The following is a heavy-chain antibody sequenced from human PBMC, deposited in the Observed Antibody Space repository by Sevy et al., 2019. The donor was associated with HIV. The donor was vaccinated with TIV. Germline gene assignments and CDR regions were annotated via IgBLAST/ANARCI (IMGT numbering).Heavy chain of an antibody. CDR2: ISWDGGST. D-gene: IGHD6-13*01. V-gene: IGHV3-43*01. CDR1: GFTFGDYT. Sequence: GGSLRLSCAASGFTFGDYTMHWVRQAPGKGLEWVSLISWDGGSTYYADSVKGRFTISRDNSKNSLYLQMNSLRTEDTALYYCAKDGRSSSWFFDYWGQGTLFTVSS. J-gene: IGHJ4*02. CDR3: AKDGRSSSWFFDY.